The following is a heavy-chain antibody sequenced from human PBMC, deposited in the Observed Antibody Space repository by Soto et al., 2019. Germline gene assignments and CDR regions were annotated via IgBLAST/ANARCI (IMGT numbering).Heavy chain of an antibody. CDR1: GGSISSYY. CDR3: ARHLGFLGFVLFDY. Sequence: SETLSLTCTVSGGSISSYYWSWIRQPPGKGLEWIGYIYYSGSTNYNPSLKSRVTISVDTSKNQFSLKLSSVTAADTAVYYCARHLGFLGFVLFDYWGQGTLVTVSS. J-gene: IGHJ4*02. V-gene: IGHV4-59*08. D-gene: IGHD3-10*01. CDR2: IYYSGST.